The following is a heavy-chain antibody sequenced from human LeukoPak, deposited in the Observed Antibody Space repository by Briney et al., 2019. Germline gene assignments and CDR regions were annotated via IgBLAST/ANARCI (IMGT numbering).Heavy chain of an antibody. CDR1: GFTFDDYA. Sequence: QSGGSLRLSCATFGFTFDDYAMHWVRQAPGKGLEWVSGISWNSGSIGYADSVKGRFTISRDNAKNSLYLQMNSLRAEDTALYYCAKVRGGATDAFDIWGQGTMVTVSS. V-gene: IGHV3-9*01. CDR2: ISWNSGSI. CDR3: AKVRGGATDAFDI. J-gene: IGHJ3*02. D-gene: IGHD1-26*01.